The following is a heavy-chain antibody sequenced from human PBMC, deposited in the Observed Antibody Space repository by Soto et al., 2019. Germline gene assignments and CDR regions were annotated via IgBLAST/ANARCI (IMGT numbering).Heavy chain of an antibody. CDR1: GYTFTSYV. CDR3: ASYREQLVLYGMDV. D-gene: IGHD6-13*01. J-gene: IGHJ6*02. V-gene: IGHV1-18*01. CDR2: ISAYNGNT. Sequence: QVQLVQSGAEVKKPGASVKVSCKASGYTFTSYVISWVRQAPGQGLEWMGWISAYNGNTNYAQKLQGRVTMTTDTSTSTAYLELRSLRSDDTAVYYCASYREQLVLYGMDVWGQGTTVTVSS.